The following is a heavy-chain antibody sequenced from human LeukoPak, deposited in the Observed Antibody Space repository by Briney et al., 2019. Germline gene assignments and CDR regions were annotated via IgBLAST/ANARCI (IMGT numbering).Heavy chain of an antibody. CDR2: IYYSGST. CDR1: GGSISSYY. CDR3: ARVREIGYTTRLFDY. V-gene: IGHV4-59*08. J-gene: IGHJ4*02. D-gene: IGHD1-1*01. Sequence: SETLSLTCTVSGGSISSYYWSWIRQPPGKGLEWIGYIYYSGSTNYNPSLKSRVTISVDTSKNQFSLKLSSVTAADTAVYYCARVREIGYTTRLFDYWGQGTLVTVSS.